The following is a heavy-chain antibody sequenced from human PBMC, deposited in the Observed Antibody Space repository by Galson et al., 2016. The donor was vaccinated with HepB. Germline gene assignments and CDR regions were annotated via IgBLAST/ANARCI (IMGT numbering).Heavy chain of an antibody. J-gene: IGHJ4*02. V-gene: IGHV1-69*13. CDR2: IIPVFGTA. Sequence: SVKVSCKASGGTFDTYTITWVRQAPGQGLEWMGGIIPVFGTANYAQKFQGRVTITADESTNTHFMELSRLSSDDTAVYYCARGAGRWGQGTRVTVSS. CDR3: ARGAGR. CDR1: GGTFDTYT.